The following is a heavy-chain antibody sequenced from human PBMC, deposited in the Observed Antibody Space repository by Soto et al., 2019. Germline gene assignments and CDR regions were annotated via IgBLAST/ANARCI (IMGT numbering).Heavy chain of an antibody. J-gene: IGHJ4*02. CDR1: GFTFSSYS. Sequence: VGSLRLSCAASGFTFSSYSMNWVRQAPGKGLEWVSSISSSSSYIYYADSVKGRFTISRDNAKNSLYLQMNSLRAEDTAVYYCARESVYCSSTSCYAPFDYWGQGTLVTVSS. V-gene: IGHV3-21*01. CDR2: ISSSSSYI. D-gene: IGHD2-2*01. CDR3: ARESVYCSSTSCYAPFDY.